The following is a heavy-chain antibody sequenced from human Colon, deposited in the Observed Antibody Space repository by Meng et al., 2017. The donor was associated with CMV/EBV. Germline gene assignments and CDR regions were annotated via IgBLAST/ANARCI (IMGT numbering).Heavy chain of an antibody. CDR2: IYPGDSDT. Sequence: GGSLRLSCKASGYSFTNYWITWVRQMPGKGLEWMGIIYPGDSDTKYSPSSQGQVTISADKSISTAYLQWSSLKASDTAMYYCARHSGCQHRDYYHGMDVWGQGTTVTVSS. CDR1: GYSFTNYW. CDR3: ARHSGCQHRDYYHGMDV. D-gene: IGHD1-26*01. V-gene: IGHV5-51*01. J-gene: IGHJ6*02.